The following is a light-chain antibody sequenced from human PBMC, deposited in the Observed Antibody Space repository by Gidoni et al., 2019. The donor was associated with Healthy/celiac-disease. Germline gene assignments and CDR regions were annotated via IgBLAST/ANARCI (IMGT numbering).Light chain of an antibody. CDR2: SNS. CDR3: ATWVDRLNGLT. J-gene: IGLJ2*01. V-gene: IGLV1-44*01. Sequence: PGQTLTISCSECISNIGSNPVNWYQYIPGASPKLLIYSNSQRPSGVPDGFSGAKSGTSSSLAISDLQSEDEADYYCATWVDRLNGLTFGGGTKLTVL. CDR1: ISNIGSNP.